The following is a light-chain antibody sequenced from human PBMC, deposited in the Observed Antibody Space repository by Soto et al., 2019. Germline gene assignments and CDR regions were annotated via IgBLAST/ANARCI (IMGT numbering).Light chain of an antibody. Sequence: DIQMTQSPSTLSGSVGDRVTITCRASQTISSWLAWYQQKPGKAPKLLIYKASTLKSGVPSRFSGSGSGTEFTLTISSLQPDDFETYYCQHYNSYSEGFGQGTKVEI. V-gene: IGKV1-5*03. J-gene: IGKJ1*01. CDR2: KAS. CDR1: QTISSW. CDR3: QHYNSYSEG.